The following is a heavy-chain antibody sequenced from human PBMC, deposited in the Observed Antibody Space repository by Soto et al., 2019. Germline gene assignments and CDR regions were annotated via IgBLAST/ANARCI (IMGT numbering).Heavy chain of an antibody. CDR3: ARVHFDYYYYMDV. CDR2: INHSGST. J-gene: IGHJ6*03. D-gene: IGHD3-3*02. CDR1: GGSFSGYY. Sequence: PSETLSLTCAVYGGSFSGYYWSWIRQPPGKGLEWIGEINHSGSTNYNPSLKSRVTISVDTSKNQFSLKLSSVTAADTAAYYCARVHFDYYYYMDVWGKGTTVTVSS. V-gene: IGHV4-34*01.